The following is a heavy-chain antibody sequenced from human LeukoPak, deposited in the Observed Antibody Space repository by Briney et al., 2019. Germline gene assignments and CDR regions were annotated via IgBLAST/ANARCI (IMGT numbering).Heavy chain of an antibody. D-gene: IGHD3-10*01. J-gene: IGHJ4*02. Sequence: PSETLSLTCTVSGGSISSGDYYWSWIRQPPGKGLEWIGYIYYSGSTYYNPSLKSRVTISVDTSKNQFSLKLSSVTAADTAVYYCARILNFMVRGVINDWGQGTLVTVSS. V-gene: IGHV4-30-4*01. CDR2: IYYSGST. CDR3: ARILNFMVRGVIND. CDR1: GGSISSGDYY.